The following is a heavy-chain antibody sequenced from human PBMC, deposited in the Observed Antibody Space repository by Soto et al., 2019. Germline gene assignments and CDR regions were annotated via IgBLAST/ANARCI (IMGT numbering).Heavy chain of an antibody. CDR2: ISPYTGNT. CDR1: GYIFVNYG. V-gene: IGHV1-18*01. J-gene: IGHJ6*02. Sequence: QVQLVQSGDEVKKPGASVKVSCKASGYIFVNYGIAWVRQAAGQGLEWMGWISPYTGNTHSASKVQGRLTMTTDTSTSTAYMDLGSLTSADTAVYYCVMVDNYVTPTPQDVWGQGTTVTVSS. D-gene: IGHD3-16*01. CDR3: VMVDNYVTPTPQDV.